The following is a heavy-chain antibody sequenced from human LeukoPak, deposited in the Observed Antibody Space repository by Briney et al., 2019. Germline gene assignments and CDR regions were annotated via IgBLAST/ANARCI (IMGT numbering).Heavy chain of an antibody. V-gene: IGHV4-4*07. Sequence: SETLSLTCTVSGGSISSYSWSWIRQPAGKGLEWIGHIYTSGSTNYNPSLKSRVTMSVDTSKNQFSLKLSSVTAADTAVYYCARERYDYVWGSYRYYYYYYMDVWGKGTTVTISS. J-gene: IGHJ6*03. D-gene: IGHD3-16*02. CDR2: IYTSGST. CDR3: ARERYDYVWGSYRYYYYYYMDV. CDR1: GGSISSYS.